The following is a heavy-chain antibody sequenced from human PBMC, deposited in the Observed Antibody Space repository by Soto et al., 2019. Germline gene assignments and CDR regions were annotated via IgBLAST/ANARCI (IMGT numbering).Heavy chain of an antibody. Sequence: GGSLRLSCAASGFTFSSYSMNWVRQAPGKGLEWVSYISSSSSTIYYAYSVKGRFTISRDNAKNSLYLQMNSLRAEDTAVYYFGRGRKPYCTSGVGYGVGFDYWGQGTLVPVSS. CDR2: ISSSSSTI. D-gene: IGHD2-8*01. CDR3: GRGRKPYCTSGVGYGVGFDY. J-gene: IGHJ4*02. CDR1: GFTFSSYS. V-gene: IGHV3-48*01.